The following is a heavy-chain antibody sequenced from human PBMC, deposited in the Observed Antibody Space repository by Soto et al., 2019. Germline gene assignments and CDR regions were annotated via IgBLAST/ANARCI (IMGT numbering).Heavy chain of an antibody. CDR3: ARGQRYCGGDCYWRYYYGMDV. J-gene: IGHJ6*02. CDR2: INHSGST. D-gene: IGHD2-21*02. Sequence: PSETLSLTCAVYGGSLSGYYWSWIRQPPGKGLEWIGEINHSGSTNYNPSLKSRVTISVDTSKNQFSLKLSSVTAADTAVYYCARGQRYCGGDCYWRYYYGMDVWGQGTTVTVSS. V-gene: IGHV4-34*01. CDR1: GGSLSGYY.